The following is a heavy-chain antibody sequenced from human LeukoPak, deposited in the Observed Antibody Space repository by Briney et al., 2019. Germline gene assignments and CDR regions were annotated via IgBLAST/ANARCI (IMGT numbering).Heavy chain of an antibody. Sequence: SETLPLTCTVPGGSISSSSYYWGWIRQPPGKGLEWIGSTYYTGSTYYNSSLKSRVTISVDTSKNQFSLKLSSVTAADTAVYYCGVVQLAHFDYWGQGTLVAVSS. CDR2: TYYTGST. CDR3: GVVQLAHFDY. CDR1: GGSISSSSYY. J-gene: IGHJ4*02. V-gene: IGHV4-39*01. D-gene: IGHD6-13*01.